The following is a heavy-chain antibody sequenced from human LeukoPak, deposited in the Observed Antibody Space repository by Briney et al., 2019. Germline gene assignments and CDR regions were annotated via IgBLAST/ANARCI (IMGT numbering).Heavy chain of an antibody. CDR3: AIWTSSNY. Sequence: GGSLRLSCADSLLTFNGSWMIWVRRAPGKGLEWVANMDPTGSQKRYVDSVRGRFTISKDNPGASLYLDMHSLRAEDTPIYYCAIWTSSNYWGQGTLVTVSS. D-gene: IGHD1-1*01. V-gene: IGHV3-7*01. CDR1: LLTFNGSW. CDR2: MDPTGSQK. J-gene: IGHJ4*02.